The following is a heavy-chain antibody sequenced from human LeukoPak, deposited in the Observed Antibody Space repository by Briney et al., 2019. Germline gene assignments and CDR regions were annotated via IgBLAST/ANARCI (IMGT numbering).Heavy chain of an antibody. V-gene: IGHV3-23*01. CDR3: AKTRDDYYDSSGYYYFDY. J-gene: IGHJ4*02. CDR1: GFTFSNYA. D-gene: IGHD3-22*01. CDR2: ISVSGGST. Sequence: GGSLRLSCAASGFTFSNYAMSWVRQAPGKGLEWVSTISVSGGSTYYADSVKGRFTISRDNSKNTLYLQMNSLRAEDTAVYYCAKTRDDYYDSSGYYYFDYWGQGTLVTVSS.